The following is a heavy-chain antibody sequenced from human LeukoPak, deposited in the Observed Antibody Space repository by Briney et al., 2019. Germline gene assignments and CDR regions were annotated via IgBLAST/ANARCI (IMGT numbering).Heavy chain of an antibody. CDR3: ARRFGYSYGYYDY. Sequence: SETLSLTCTVSGGSISSYYWSWIRQPPGKGLEWIGYIHYSGSTNYNPSLKSRVTISVDMSKNQFSLKLSSVTAADTAVYYCARRFGYSYGYYDYWGQGTLVTVSS. J-gene: IGHJ4*02. CDR2: IHYSGST. CDR1: GGSISSYY. V-gene: IGHV4-59*01. D-gene: IGHD5-18*01.